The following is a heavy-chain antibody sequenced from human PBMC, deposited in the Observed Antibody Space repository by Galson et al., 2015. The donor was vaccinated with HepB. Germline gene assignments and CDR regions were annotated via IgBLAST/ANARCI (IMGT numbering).Heavy chain of an antibody. Sequence: SLRLSCAASGLTFSSYALSWVRQAPGKGLEWVLAISGSGYSTYYADSVKGRFTISRDNSKNTLYLQMNSLRAEDTAVYYCANYRCCGGDEGYSYDGLDVWGQGTTVTVSS. J-gene: IGHJ6*02. CDR2: ISGSGYST. CDR3: ANYRCCGGDEGYSYDGLDV. D-gene: IGHD2-21*01. V-gene: IGHV3-23*01. CDR1: GLTFSSYA.